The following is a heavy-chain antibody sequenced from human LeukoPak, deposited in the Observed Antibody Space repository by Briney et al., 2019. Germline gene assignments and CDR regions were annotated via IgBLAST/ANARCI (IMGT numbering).Heavy chain of an antibody. V-gene: IGHV4-59*01. D-gene: IGHD7-27*01. J-gene: IGHJ4*01. CDR1: GGSFSGYY. CDR3: ASRKLGNDY. CDR2: IYYTGSS. Sequence: SETLSLTCAVYGGSFSGYYWSWIRQPPGKGLEWIGYIYYTGSSSYNPSLRSRVTISADTSKNQFSLKLSSVTAADTAVYYCASRKLGNDYWGQGTLVTVSS.